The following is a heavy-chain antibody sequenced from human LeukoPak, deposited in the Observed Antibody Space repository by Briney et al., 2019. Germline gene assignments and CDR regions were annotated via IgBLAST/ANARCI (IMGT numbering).Heavy chain of an antibody. J-gene: IGHJ6*04. CDR2: IYSGGYSGVNT. D-gene: IGHD4-17*01. V-gene: IGHV3-66*03. Sequence: GGSLRLSCAASGFTVSSNYMSWVRQAPGTGLEWDSLIYSGGYSGVNTYYADSVKGRFTVSRDNSKNTLYLQMNSLRAEDTAVYYCARDTDYSGMDVWGKGTTVTVSS. CDR3: ARDTDYSGMDV. CDR1: GFTVSSNY.